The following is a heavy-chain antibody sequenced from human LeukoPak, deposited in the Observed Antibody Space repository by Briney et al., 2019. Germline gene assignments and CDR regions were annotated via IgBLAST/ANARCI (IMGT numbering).Heavy chain of an antibody. CDR3: AREGSYYDSSGYGI. D-gene: IGHD3-22*01. V-gene: IGHV1-18*01. CDR1: GYTFTSYG. Sequence: APVKVSCKASGYTFTSYGISWVRQAPGQGLEWMGWISAYNGNTNYAQKLQGRVTMTTDTSTSTAYMELRSLRSDDTAVYYCAREGSYYDSSGYGIWGQGTMVTVSS. J-gene: IGHJ3*02. CDR2: ISAYNGNT.